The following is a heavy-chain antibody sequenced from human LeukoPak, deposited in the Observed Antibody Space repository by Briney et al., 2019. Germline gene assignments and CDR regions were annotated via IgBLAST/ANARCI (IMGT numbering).Heavy chain of an antibody. V-gene: IGHV3-23*01. Sequence: PGGSLTLSCAASGFTFSSYAMNWARHAPGRGREWVSTSGSSVNRSFYADSVKARFTTPRDNSKDTLYLQMSRLRAEDTAVYYWDGVANGWGQGTLVTVSS. J-gene: IGHJ4*02. CDR1: GFTFSSYA. D-gene: IGHD2-15*01. CDR2: SGSSVNRS. CDR3: DGVANG.